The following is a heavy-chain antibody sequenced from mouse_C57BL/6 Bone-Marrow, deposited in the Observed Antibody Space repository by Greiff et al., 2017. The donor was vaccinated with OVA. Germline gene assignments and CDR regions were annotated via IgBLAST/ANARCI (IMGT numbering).Heavy chain of an antibody. CDR1: GFSLTSYG. Sequence: VQLQQSGPGLVQPSQSLSISCTVSGFSLTSYGVHWVRQSPGKGLEWLGVICSGGSTAYYAAFISRLTISKDNSKSQVFFKMNSLQADDTAIYYCARRGNYYGSSSAWFAYWGQGTLVTVSA. D-gene: IGHD1-1*01. CDR2: ICSGGST. CDR3: ARRGNYYGSSSAWFAY. V-gene: IGHV2-2*01. J-gene: IGHJ3*01.